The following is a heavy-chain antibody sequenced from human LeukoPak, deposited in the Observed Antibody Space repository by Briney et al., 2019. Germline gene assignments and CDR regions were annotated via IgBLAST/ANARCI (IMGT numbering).Heavy chain of an antibody. CDR2: IKQDGSEK. V-gene: IGHV3-7*01. D-gene: IGHD3-22*01. CDR3: ARGLVYYDSSGYYPRGDY. CDR1: GFTFSNYW. Sequence: PGGFLRLSCAASGFTFSNYWMSWVRQAPGKGLEWVANIKQDGSEKYYVDSVKGRFTISRDNAKNSLYLQMNSLRAEDTAVYYCARGLVYYDSSGYYPRGDYWGQGTLVTVSS. J-gene: IGHJ4*02.